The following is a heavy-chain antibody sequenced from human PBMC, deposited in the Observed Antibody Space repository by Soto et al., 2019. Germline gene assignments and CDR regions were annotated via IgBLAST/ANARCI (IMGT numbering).Heavy chain of an antibody. CDR1: GFTFSTYA. D-gene: IGHD6-13*01. CDR3: ARDMYGRSWYVDY. CDR2: IASGRNYI. V-gene: IGHV3-21*01. Sequence: GGSLRLSCAASGFTFSTYAMNWVRQAPGKGLQWVASIASGRNYIHYADKVKGRFTISRDDAKTSLYLEMDSLSAEDTGVYFCARDMYGRSWYVDYWGRGTPVTVS. J-gene: IGHJ4*02.